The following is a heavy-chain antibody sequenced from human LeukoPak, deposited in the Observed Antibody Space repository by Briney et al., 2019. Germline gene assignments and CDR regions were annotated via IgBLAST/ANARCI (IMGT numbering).Heavy chain of an antibody. CDR3: ARDPLRGIAVAGHEDY. V-gene: IGHV3-11*04. Sequence: GGSLRLSXAASGFTFSDYYMSWIRQAPGKGLEWGSYISSGSTIYYADSVKGRFTISRDNAKNSLYLQMNSLRAEDTAVYYCARDPLRGIAVAGHEDYWGQGTLVTVSS. J-gene: IGHJ4*02. CDR2: ISSGSTI. CDR1: GFTFSDYY. D-gene: IGHD6-19*01.